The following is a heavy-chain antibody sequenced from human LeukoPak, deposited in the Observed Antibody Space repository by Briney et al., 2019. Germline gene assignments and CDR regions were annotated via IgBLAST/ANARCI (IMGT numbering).Heavy chain of an antibody. CDR1: GFTVGNNY. CDR3: AKASFNVDTAMVTSY. V-gene: IGHV3-66*01. D-gene: IGHD5-18*01. Sequence: GGSLRLSCAASGFTVGNNYMNWVRQAPGKGLEWVSLIYSGGTTYYADSVKGRFTISRDSSKNTLYLQMNSLRAEDTAVYYCAKASFNVDTAMVTSYWGQGTLVTVSS. CDR2: IYSGGTT. J-gene: IGHJ4*02.